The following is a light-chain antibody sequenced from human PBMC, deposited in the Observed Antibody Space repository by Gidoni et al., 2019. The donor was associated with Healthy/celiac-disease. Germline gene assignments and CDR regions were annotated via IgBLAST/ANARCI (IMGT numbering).Light chain of an antibody. Sequence: EIVLTQSPATLSLSPGERATLSCRASQSVSSYLAWYQQKPGQAPRLLIYDASNRATGIPARFSGSGSGTDFTLTISSLEPEDFAVYYCQQRSNWPSVTFXQXTKVEIK. CDR2: DAS. J-gene: IGKJ1*01. V-gene: IGKV3-11*01. CDR1: QSVSSY. CDR3: QQRSNWPSVT.